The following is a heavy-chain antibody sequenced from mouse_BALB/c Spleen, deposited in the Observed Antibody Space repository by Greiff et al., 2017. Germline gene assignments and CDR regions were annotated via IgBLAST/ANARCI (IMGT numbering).Heavy chain of an antibody. J-gene: IGHJ4*01. Sequence: VHVKQSGAELVKPGASVKLSCTASGFNIKDTYMHWVKQRPEQGLEWIGRIDPANGNTKYDPKFQGKATITADTSSNTAYLQLSSLTSEDTAVYYCARKYYGPSMDYWGQGTSVTVSS. D-gene: IGHD1-1*01. V-gene: IGHV14-3*02. CDR3: ARKYYGPSMDY. CDR2: IDPANGNT. CDR1: GFNIKDTY.